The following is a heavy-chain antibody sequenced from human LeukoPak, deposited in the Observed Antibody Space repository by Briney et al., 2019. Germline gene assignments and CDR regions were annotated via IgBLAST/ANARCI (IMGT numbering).Heavy chain of an antibody. CDR2: IDPSDSYN. J-gene: IGHJ3*02. D-gene: IGHD2-21*02. V-gene: IGHV5-10-1*01. CDR3: ARQVTYDGFDI. Sequence: GESLKISSKGSGYTITSYWITWVRQMAGKGLEWMGRIDPSDSYNNYSPSFQGHVTISADKSISTAYLQWSSLKASDTAMYYCARQVTYDGFDIWGQGTMVTVSS. CDR1: GYTITSYW.